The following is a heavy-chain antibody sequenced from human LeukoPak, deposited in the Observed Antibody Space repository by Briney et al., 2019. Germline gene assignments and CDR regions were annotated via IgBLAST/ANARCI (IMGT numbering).Heavy chain of an antibody. D-gene: IGHD2-15*01. CDR2: ISYDGSNK. CDR1: GFTFSSYG. Sequence: GGSLRLSCAASGFTFSSYGMHWVRQAPGKGLEWVAVISYDGSNKYYADSVKGRFTISRDNAKNSLYLQMNSLRAEDTAVYYCTRVNMVVAATLNYWGQGTLVTVSS. J-gene: IGHJ4*02. V-gene: IGHV3-30*03. CDR3: TRVNMVVAATLNY.